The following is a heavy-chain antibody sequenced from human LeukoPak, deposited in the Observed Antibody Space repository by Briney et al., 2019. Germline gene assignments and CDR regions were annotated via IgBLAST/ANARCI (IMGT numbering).Heavy chain of an antibody. D-gene: IGHD6-19*01. CDR2: INPNSGGT. CDR3: ARGTQAVAGSN. CDR1: GYTFTGYY. V-gene: IGHV1-2*02. Sequence: ASVKVSCTASGYTFTGYYMHWVRQAPGQGLEWMGWINPNSGGTNYAQKFQGRVTMTRNTSISTAYMELSSLRSEDTAVYYCARGTQAVAGSNWGQGTLVTVSS. J-gene: IGHJ4*02.